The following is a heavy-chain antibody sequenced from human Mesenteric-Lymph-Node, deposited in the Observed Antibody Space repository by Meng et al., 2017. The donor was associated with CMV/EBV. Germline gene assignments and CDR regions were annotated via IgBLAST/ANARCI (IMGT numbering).Heavy chain of an antibody. J-gene: IGHJ4*02. CDR1: GYTFTGYY. CDR3: ARDSSSSFGY. CDR2: MNPNSGNT. V-gene: IGHV1-8*03. D-gene: IGHD6-6*01. Sequence: ASVKVSCKASGYTFTGYYMHWVRQATGQGLEWMGWMNPNSGNTGYAQKFQGRVTITRNTSISTAYMELSSLRSEDTAVYYCARDSSSSFGYWGQGTLVTVSS.